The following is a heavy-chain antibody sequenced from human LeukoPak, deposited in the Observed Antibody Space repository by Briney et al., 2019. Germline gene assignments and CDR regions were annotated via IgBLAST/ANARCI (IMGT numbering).Heavy chain of an antibody. CDR2: ISSRSSYT. Sequence: GGSLLLSCAASGYTFSDSYMSWIRQAPGKGLEWVSYISSRSSYTNYADSVKGRFTISRDNAKNSLYLQMNCLRAEDTAVYYCARDEQNYSDYIKEVVCWGQGTLVTVSS. CDR1: GYTFSDSY. V-gene: IGHV3-11*05. D-gene: IGHD4-11*01. J-gene: IGHJ4*02. CDR3: ARDEQNYSDYIKEVVC.